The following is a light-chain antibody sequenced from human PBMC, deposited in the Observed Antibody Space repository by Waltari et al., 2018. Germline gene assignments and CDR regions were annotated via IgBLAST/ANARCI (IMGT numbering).Light chain of an antibody. CDR3: CSYAGTTTSVV. J-gene: IGLJ2*01. CDR2: EVR. V-gene: IGLV2-23*02. Sequence: QSALTQPASVSGSPGQSITISCTGTSSDIGQYTLVYWYQQYPGKAPKLLLSEVRKRPSWISNRFSGSKSGNTASLTISGLQAEDEAHYYCCSYAGTTTSVVFGGGTKLTVL. CDR1: SSDIGQYTL.